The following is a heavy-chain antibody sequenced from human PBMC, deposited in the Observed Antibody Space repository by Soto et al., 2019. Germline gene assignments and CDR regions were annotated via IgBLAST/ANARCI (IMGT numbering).Heavy chain of an antibody. Sequence: SETLSLTCTVSGDSVRNQYWNWIRRPPGRGLEWIGYIYRSGSTKYNPSLKSRLTISVDTSKNQFSLKLSSVTAADTAVYYCARTLDYGHMDVWGKGTTVTVSS. J-gene: IGHJ6*03. V-gene: IGHV4-4*09. CDR2: IYRSGST. D-gene: IGHD3-16*01. CDR3: ARTLDYGHMDV. CDR1: GDSVRNQY.